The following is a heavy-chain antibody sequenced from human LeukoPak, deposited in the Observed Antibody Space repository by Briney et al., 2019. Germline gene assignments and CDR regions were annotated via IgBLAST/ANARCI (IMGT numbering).Heavy chain of an antibody. Sequence: PGGSLRLSCAASGFTFSSYSMNWVRQAPGKGLEWVSSISSSSSYIYYADSVKGRFTISRDNAKNSLYLQMNSLRAEDTAVYYCARATIVGYSSGWFFDYWGQGTLVTVSS. J-gene: IGHJ4*02. D-gene: IGHD6-19*01. CDR2: ISSSSSYI. CDR3: ARATIVGYSSGWFFDY. V-gene: IGHV3-21*01. CDR1: GFTFSSYS.